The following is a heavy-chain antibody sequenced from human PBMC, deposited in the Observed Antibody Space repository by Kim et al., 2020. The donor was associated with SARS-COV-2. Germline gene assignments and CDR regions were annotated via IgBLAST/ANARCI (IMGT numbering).Heavy chain of an antibody. CDR3: AKSDYYDSSGYELGSDLPFDY. V-gene: IGHV3-30*18. Sequence: GGSLRLSCAASGFTFSSYGMHWVRQAPGKGLEWVAVISYDGSNKYYADSVKGRFTISRDNSKNTLYLQMNSLRAEDTAVYYCAKSDYYDSSGYELGSDLPFDYWGQGTLVTVSS. D-gene: IGHD3-22*01. J-gene: IGHJ4*02. CDR2: ISYDGSNK. CDR1: GFTFSSYG.